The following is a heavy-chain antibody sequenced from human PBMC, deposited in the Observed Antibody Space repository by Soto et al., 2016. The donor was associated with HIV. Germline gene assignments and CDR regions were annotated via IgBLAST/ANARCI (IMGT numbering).Heavy chain of an antibody. CDR3: ARPKGYYSSGSYPTTRFAP. D-gene: IGHD3-10*01. Sequence: QLQLQESGPGLVKPSETLSLTCTVSDDSISSGRYNWGWIRQPPGKGLEWIGNIFYSGNTYYKSSLKSRVTMSVDRSKNQFSLRLNSVTAADTAVYYCARPKGYYSSGSYPTTRFAPWGQGTLVTVSS. V-gene: IGHV4-39*01. CDR1: DDSISSGRYN. CDR2: IFYSGNT. J-gene: IGHJ5*02.